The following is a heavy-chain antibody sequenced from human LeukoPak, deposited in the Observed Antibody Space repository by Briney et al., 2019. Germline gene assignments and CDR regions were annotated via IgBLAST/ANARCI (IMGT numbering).Heavy chain of an antibody. CDR2: ISWNSGSI. J-gene: IGHJ4*02. D-gene: IGHD1/OR15-1a*01. CDR1: GFPFDVCA. CDR3: AKGPREQGAYFDY. V-gene: IGHV3-9*01. Sequence: GVSLRLPCTASGFPFDVCAMLWVRHSPGKGLEGVSGISWNSGSIGYADSVKGRFTISRDNAKNSLYLQMNSLRAEDTALYYCAKGPREQGAYFDYWGQGTLVTVSS.